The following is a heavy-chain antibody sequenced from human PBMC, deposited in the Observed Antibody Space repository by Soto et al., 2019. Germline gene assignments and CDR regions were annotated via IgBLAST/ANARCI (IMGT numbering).Heavy chain of an antibody. D-gene: IGHD3-22*01. Sequence: PSETLSLTCTVSGGSISSYYWSWIRQPPGKGLEWIGYIYYSGSTNYNPSLKSRLTMSLDTSKNQFSLKLTSVAAADTAVYYCARLGGFYQAFDSWGQGALVTVSS. J-gene: IGHJ4*02. CDR3: ARLGGFYQAFDS. CDR2: IYYSGST. CDR1: GGSISSYY. V-gene: IGHV4-59*12.